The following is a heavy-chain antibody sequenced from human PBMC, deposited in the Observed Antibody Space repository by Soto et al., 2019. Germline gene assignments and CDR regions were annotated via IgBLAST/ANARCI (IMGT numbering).Heavy chain of an antibody. CDR1: GFTFGDYA. J-gene: IGHJ5*02. D-gene: IGHD6-13*01. Sequence: PGGSLRLSCTASGFTFGDYAMSWVRQAPGKGLEWVGFIRSKAYGETTEYAASVKGRFTISRDDSKSIAYLQMNSLKTEDTAVYYCKVGQQLVPGLNWFDPWGQGTLVTVSS. CDR3: KVGQQLVPGLNWFDP. CDR2: IRSKAYGETT. V-gene: IGHV3-49*04.